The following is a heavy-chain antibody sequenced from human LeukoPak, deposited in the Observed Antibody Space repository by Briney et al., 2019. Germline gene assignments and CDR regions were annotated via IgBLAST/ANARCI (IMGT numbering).Heavy chain of an antibody. Sequence: GRSLRVSCAASGFTISTYGMHWVRQAPGKGLEWVAVISYDGSNEYYADSVKGRFTISRDNSKNTLYLQMSSLRAEDTAVYYCAKEFNRGLPDYWGQGTLVTVPS. D-gene: IGHD2-21*01. CDR1: GFTISTYG. CDR3: AKEFNRGLPDY. V-gene: IGHV3-30*18. CDR2: ISYDGSNE. J-gene: IGHJ4*02.